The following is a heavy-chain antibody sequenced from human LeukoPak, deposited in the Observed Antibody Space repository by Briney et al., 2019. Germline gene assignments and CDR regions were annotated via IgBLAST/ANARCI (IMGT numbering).Heavy chain of an antibody. CDR2: ISSSRYI. V-gene: IGHV3-69-1*01. CDR3: ARGGPGRSLTIVPERTKYYMDV. D-gene: IGHD1-26*01. Sequence: PGGSLRLSCEASGFTFSDPYMNWVRQAPGKGLEWVSSISSSRYISYADSVKGRFTISRDNAKNSLYLQMNSLRAEDTAMYYCARGGPGRSLTIVPERTKYYMDVWGKGATVTVSS. CDR1: GFTFSDPY. J-gene: IGHJ6*03.